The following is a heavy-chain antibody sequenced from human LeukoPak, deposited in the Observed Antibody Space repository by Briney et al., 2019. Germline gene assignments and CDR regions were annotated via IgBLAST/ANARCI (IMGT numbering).Heavy chain of an antibody. J-gene: IGHJ4*02. CDR2: IYTSGST. Sequence: SETLSLTCTVSGGSISSYYWSWIRQPSGKGLEWIGRIYTSGSTNYNPSLKSRVTMSVDTSKNQFSLKLSSVTAADTAVYYCARLYSYGDYFDYWGQGTLVTVSS. CDR1: GGSISSYY. CDR3: ARLYSYGDYFDY. D-gene: IGHD5-18*01. V-gene: IGHV4-4*07.